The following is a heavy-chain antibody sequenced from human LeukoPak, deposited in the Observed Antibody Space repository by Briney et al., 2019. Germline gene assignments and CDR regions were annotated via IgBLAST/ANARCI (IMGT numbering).Heavy chain of an antibody. Sequence: PGGSLRLSCAASGFTFSNYGMHWVRQAPGKGLEWVAFIRFDGSSKYYADSVRFTISRDNSKNTLYLQMNSLRAEDTAVYYCAKDGSGAAHDYWGQGALVTVSS. CDR1: GFTFSNYG. CDR3: AKDGSGAAHDY. D-gene: IGHD6-13*01. CDR2: IRFDGSSK. V-gene: IGHV3-30*02. J-gene: IGHJ4*02.